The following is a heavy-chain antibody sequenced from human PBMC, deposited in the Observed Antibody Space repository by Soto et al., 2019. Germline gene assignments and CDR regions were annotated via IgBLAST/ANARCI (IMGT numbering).Heavy chain of an antibody. CDR3: ARDPTGIAARPSWFDP. V-gene: IGHV3-21*01. D-gene: IGHD6-6*01. CDR2: ISSSSSYI. Sequence: PGGSLSLSCAASGLTFSSYSMNWVRQAPGKGLEWVSSISSSSSYIYYADSVKGRFIISRDNAKNSLYLQMNSLRAEDTAVYYCARDPTGIAARPSWFDPWGQGTLVTVSS. CDR1: GLTFSSYS. J-gene: IGHJ5*02.